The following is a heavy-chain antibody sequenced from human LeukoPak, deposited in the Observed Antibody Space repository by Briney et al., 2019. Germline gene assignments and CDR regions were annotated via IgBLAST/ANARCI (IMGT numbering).Heavy chain of an antibody. V-gene: IGHV3-23*01. CDR1: GFTFSNYA. Sequence: GGSLRLSCAASGFTFSNYAMSWVRQAPGKGLEWVSGISGSGANTYHADSVKGRFTISRDSSKSTLYVQMNSLRAEDTAVYYCAKSQILSPRSAFDIWGQGTMVTVSS. CDR3: AKSQILSPRSAFDI. CDR2: ISGSGANT. J-gene: IGHJ3*02. D-gene: IGHD2-15*01.